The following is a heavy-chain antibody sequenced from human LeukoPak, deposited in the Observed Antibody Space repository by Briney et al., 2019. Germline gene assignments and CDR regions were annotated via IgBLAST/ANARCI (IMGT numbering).Heavy chain of an antibody. CDR2: SIPIFGTA. CDR3: ARNSISRGGLFDY. D-gene: IGHD2/OR15-2a*01. V-gene: IGHV1-69*01. CDR1: GGTFSSYA. Sequence: PGASVKVSCKASGGTFSSYAINWVRQAPGQGLEWMGGSIPIFGTAIYAQKFQGRVTITADESTSTAYMELSSLRSEDTAVYYCARNSISRGGLFDYWGQGTLVTVSS. J-gene: IGHJ4*02.